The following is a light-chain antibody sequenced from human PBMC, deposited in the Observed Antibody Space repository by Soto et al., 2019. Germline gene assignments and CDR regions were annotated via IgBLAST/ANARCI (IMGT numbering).Light chain of an antibody. Sequence: QSVLTQPPSASGTPGQRVTISCSGSSSNIGSNYVYWYQQLPGTAPKLLIYRNNQRPSGVPDRFSGSKSGTSASRAISGLRSEAEADYYCAAWDDSLSGYVVFGGGTKLTVL. J-gene: IGLJ2*01. V-gene: IGLV1-47*01. CDR1: SSNIGSNY. CDR3: AAWDDSLSGYVV. CDR2: RNN.